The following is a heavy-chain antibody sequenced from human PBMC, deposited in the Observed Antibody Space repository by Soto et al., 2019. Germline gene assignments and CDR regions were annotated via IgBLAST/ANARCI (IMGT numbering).Heavy chain of an antibody. D-gene: IGHD2-2*01. Sequence: VGSLRLSCAASGFTFSNAWMSWVRQAPGKGLEWVGRIKSKTDGGTTDYAAPLKGRFTISRDDSKNTLYLQMNSLKTEDTAVYYCTTDPGPYCSSTSCHYYYYGMDVWGQGTTVTVSS. CDR1: GFTFSNAW. CDR3: TTDPGPYCSSTSCHYYYYGMDV. V-gene: IGHV3-15*01. CDR2: IKSKTDGGTT. J-gene: IGHJ6*02.